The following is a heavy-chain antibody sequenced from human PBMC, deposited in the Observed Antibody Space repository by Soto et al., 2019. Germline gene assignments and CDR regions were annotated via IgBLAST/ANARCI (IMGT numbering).Heavy chain of an antibody. J-gene: IGHJ6*02. Sequence: GASVKVSCKASGYPFTGPYIYWVRQAPGQGLEWMGWINPSSGGTEFAEKFQGRVTVTRDTSIRTVFLELNSLTSDDTGVYFCARDLRTYSHGLDVSAQGTEVTVSS. V-gene: IGHV1-2*02. CDR3: ARDLRTYSHGLDV. D-gene: IGHD4-4*01. CDR2: INPSSGGT. CDR1: GYPFTGPY.